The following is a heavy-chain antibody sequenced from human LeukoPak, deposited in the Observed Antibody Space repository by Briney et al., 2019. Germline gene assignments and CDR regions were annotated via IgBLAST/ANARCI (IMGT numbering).Heavy chain of an antibody. Sequence: PSETLSLTCTVSGVSISSYYWSWIRQPPGKGLEWIGYIYTSGSTNPNLSLKSRVTISVNTSKNQFSLKLSTVTAADTAVYYCARHVSASESENFDYWGQGTLVTVSS. J-gene: IGHJ4*02. CDR3: ARHVSASESENFDY. CDR2: IYTSGST. CDR1: GVSISSYY. V-gene: IGHV4-4*09. D-gene: IGHD3-10*01.